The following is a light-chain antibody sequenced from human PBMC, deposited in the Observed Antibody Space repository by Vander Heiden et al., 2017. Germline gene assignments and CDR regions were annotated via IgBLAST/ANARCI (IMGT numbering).Light chain of an antibody. CDR1: QSVSSTY. J-gene: IGKJ2*01. CDR2: GAS. CDR3: QQYGSSPYT. Sequence: EIVLTQSPGTLSLSPGERATPSCRASQSVSSTYFAWYQQKPGQAPRLLIHGASSRATGFPDRFSGSGSGTDFTLTISRLEPEDFAVYYCQQYGSSPYTFGQGTKLEIK. V-gene: IGKV3-20*01.